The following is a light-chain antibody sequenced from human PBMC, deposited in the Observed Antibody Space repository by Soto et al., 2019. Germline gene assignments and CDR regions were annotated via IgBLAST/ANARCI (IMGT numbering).Light chain of an antibody. CDR3: QQYNNWPPLT. J-gene: IGKJ4*01. CDR2: GAS. CDR1: QSVSSN. Sequence: EIVMTQSPATLSVSPGERATLSCRASQSVSSNLAWYQQKPGQAHRLLIYGASTRATGIPARFSGSGSGTEFTLTISSLQSEDFAVYYCQQYNNWPPLTFGGGTKVGIK. V-gene: IGKV3-15*01.